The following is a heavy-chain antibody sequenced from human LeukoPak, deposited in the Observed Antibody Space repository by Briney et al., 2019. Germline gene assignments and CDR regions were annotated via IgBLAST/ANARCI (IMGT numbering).Heavy chain of an antibody. CDR3: AKDQRRGYCSSTSCYIDY. D-gene: IGHD2-2*02. CDR2: ISGSADST. V-gene: IGHV3-23*01. Sequence: GGSLRPSCAASGFTFSSYAMTWVRQAPGKGLEWVSAISGSADSTYYADSVKGRVTISRDNSKNTLYLQMNSLRAEDTAVYYCAKDQRRGYCSSTSCYIDYWGQGTLVTASS. J-gene: IGHJ4*02. CDR1: GFTFSSYA.